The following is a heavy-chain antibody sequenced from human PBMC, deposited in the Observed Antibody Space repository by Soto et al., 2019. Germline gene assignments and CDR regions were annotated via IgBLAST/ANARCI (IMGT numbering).Heavy chain of an antibody. Sequence: PSETLSLTCTVSGGSISSGDYYWSWIRQPPGKGLEWIGYIYYSGSTYYNPSLKSRVTISVDTSKNHFSLKLSSVTAADTAVFYCAREPDYDILTGYSHPFDYWGQGTLVTVSS. CDR2: IYYSGST. D-gene: IGHD3-9*01. J-gene: IGHJ4*02. CDR3: AREPDYDILTGYSHPFDY. CDR1: GGSISSGDYY. V-gene: IGHV4-30-4*01.